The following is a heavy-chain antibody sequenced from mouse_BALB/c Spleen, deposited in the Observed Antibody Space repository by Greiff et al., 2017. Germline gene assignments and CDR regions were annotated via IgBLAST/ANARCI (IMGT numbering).Heavy chain of an antibody. CDR3: ARDYYRYYGGHCFDY. Sequence: EVQRVESGGGLVQPGGSLKLSCAASGFTFSSYGMSWVRQTPDKRLELVATINSNGGSTYYPDRVKGRFTIARDNAKNTLYLPMSSLKSEDTAMYDGARDYYRYYGGHCFDYWGQGTTLTVSA. CDR2: INSNGGST. D-gene: IGHD2-12*01. J-gene: IGHJ2*01. V-gene: IGHV5-6-3*01. CDR1: GFTFSSYG.